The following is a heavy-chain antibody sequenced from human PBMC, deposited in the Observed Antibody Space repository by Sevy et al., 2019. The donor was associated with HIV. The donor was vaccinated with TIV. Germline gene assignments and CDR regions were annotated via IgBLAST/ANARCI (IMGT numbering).Heavy chain of an antibody. J-gene: IGHJ4*02. CDR1: GFPFNSYT. V-gene: IGHV3-21*01. CDR2: ITIGSTYI. Sequence: GGSLRLSVPPSGFPFNSYTMNWFRQAPGKGLEWVSSITIGSTYIYYADSVKGRFTNSRDNAKNSLYLQMNSLRAEDTAVYYCARDGGCSSTSCLLYFDYWGQGSLVTVSS. D-gene: IGHD2-2*01. CDR3: ARDGGCSSTSCLLYFDY.